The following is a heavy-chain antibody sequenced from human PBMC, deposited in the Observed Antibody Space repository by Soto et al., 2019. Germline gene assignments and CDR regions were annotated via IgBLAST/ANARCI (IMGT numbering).Heavy chain of an antibody. CDR2: ISNDVRNI. CDR3: VKDSLGGMTPVFMPGPD. D-gene: IGHD2-2*01. V-gene: IGHV3-30*18. CDR1: GLTFSTYG. J-gene: IGHJ4*02. Sequence: VQLVESGGGVVQPGRSLRLSCGASGLTFSTYGFHWVRQAPGKGLEWVAVISNDVRNIHYAESVKGRFTISRDNSKNTRYLQMNSLRPNDTAVYYCVKDSLGGMTPVFMPGPDWGQGTLVTVSS.